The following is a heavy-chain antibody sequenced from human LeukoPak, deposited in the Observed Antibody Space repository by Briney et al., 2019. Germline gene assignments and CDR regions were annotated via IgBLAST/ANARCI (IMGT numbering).Heavy chain of an antibody. Sequence: PGGSLRLSCAASGFTFSSYAMSWVRQAPGKGLEWVSAISGSGGSTYYADSVKGRFTTSRDNSKNTLYLQMNSLRAEDTAVYYCAEASEGDGYNGYYFDYWGQGTLVTVSS. CDR2: ISGSGGST. D-gene: IGHD5-24*01. CDR3: AEASEGDGYNGYYFDY. J-gene: IGHJ4*02. CDR1: GFTFSSYA. V-gene: IGHV3-23*01.